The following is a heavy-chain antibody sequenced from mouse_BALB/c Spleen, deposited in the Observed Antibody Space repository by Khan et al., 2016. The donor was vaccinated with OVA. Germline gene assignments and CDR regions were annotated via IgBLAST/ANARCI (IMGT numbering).Heavy chain of an antibody. CDR2: ISYSGST. J-gene: IGHJ4*01. CDR3: ARKNYYGYGVDY. D-gene: IGHD1-1*01. Sequence: EVELVESGPGLVKPSQSLSLTCTVTGYSITTNYAWDWIRQFPGNKLEWMGYISYSGSTSYNPSLKSRISITRDTSKNPFFLQLNSVTTEDTATYYCARKNYYGYGVDYWGQGTSVTVSS. CDR1: GYSITTNYA. V-gene: IGHV3-2*02.